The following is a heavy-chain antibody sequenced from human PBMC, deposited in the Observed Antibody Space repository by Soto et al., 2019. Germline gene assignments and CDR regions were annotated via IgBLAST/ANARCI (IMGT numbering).Heavy chain of an antibody. CDR2: VHRSGTT. J-gene: IGHJ5*02. CDR3: ARGVSFRWVS. V-gene: IGHV4-4*02. D-gene: IGHD2-8*01. Sequence: QVQLQESGPGLVKPSGTLSLTCAVSSGSISTDYWWSWVRQPPGKGLEWIGEVHRSGTTNYIQSLKSRVTMSVDKSGNHVSLELTSVAAADTAVYYCARGVSFRWVSWGQGTLVTVSS. CDR1: SGSISTDYW.